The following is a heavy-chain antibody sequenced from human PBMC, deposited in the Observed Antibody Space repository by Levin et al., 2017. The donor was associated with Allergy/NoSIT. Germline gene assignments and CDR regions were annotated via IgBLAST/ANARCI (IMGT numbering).Heavy chain of an antibody. CDR1: GGSISSGDYY. Sequence: SETLSLTCTVSGGSISSGDYYWSWIRQPPGKGLEWIGYIYYSGSTYYNPSLKSRVTISVDTSKNQFSLKLSSVTAADTAVYYCARVWPAAGTGWFDPWGQGTLVTISS. CDR3: ARVWPAAGTGWFDP. D-gene: IGHD6-13*01. J-gene: IGHJ5*02. CDR2: IYYSGST. V-gene: IGHV4-30-4*01.